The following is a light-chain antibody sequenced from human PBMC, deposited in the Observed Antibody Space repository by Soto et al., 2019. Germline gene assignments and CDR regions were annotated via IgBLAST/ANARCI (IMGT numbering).Light chain of an antibody. CDR1: QSVSSD. Sequence: IVLTQSLATRSLSPGARATLSCRASQSVSSDLAWYQQKPGQAPRLLIYDASNRAPGNPARFSGSGSGTDFTRTISSLEPDDVAVYYCQQRSNWYTFGQGTKLEIK. V-gene: IGKV3-11*01. J-gene: IGKJ2*01. CDR2: DAS. CDR3: QQRSNWYT.